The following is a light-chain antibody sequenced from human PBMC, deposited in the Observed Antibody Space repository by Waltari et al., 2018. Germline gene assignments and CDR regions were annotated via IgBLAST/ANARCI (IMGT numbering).Light chain of an antibody. J-gene: IGLJ1*01. CDR3: SAWDDSVHV. V-gene: IGLV1-44*01. CDR1: PSNIGSNN. CDR2: RNS. Sequence: QSGLTQSPSVSGTPGQRVTISCSGSPSNIGSNNVNWYQQFPGTAPKPLIYRNSGRPPWFPDRFSGSKSGTSASLAISGLQSEDEAEYYCSAWDDSVHVFGTGTRVTVL.